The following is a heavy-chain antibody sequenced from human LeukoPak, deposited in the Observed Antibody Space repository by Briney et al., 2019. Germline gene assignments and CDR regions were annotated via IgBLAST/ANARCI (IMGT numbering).Heavy chain of an antibody. J-gene: IGHJ3*02. CDR1: GYSISSGYY. V-gene: IGHV4-38-2*02. D-gene: IGHD6-19*01. Sequence: SETLSLTCTVSGYSISSGYYWGWIRQPPGKGLEWIGSIYHSGSTNYNPSLKSRVTISVDTSKNQFSLKLSSVTAADTAVYYCARPRQRYSSGWNNRGGAFGIWGQGTMVTVSS. CDR2: IYHSGST. CDR3: ARPRQRYSSGWNNRGGAFGI.